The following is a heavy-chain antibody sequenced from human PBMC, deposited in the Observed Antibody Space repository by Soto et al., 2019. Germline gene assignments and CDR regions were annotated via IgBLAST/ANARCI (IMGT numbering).Heavy chain of an antibody. D-gene: IGHD2-15*01. CDR1: GFTFSNAW. Sequence: PGGSLRLSCAASGFTFSNAWMSWVRQAPGKGLEWVGRIKSKTDGGTTDYAAPVKGRFTISRDDSKNTLYLQMNSLKTEDTAVYYCTTESGYGSDCSCYQSGFDIWGQGTTVTVSS. J-gene: IGHJ3*02. CDR2: IKSKTDGGTT. V-gene: IGHV3-15*01. CDR3: TTESGYGSDCSCYQSGFDI.